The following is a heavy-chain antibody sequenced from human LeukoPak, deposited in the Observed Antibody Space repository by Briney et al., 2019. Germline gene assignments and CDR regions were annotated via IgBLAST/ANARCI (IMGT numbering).Heavy chain of an antibody. CDR3: ARSFGGTYYGLHYYYMDV. D-gene: IGHD1-26*01. V-gene: IGHV3-53*01. CDR1: GFTVSSNY. Sequence: GGSLRLSCAASGFTVSSNYMTWVRQAPGKGLEWVSVLYSGGDTYYADSVKGRFTISRDNSKNTLYLQLNTLRAEDTAVYYCARSFGGTYYGLHYYYMDVWGKGTTVTVSS. J-gene: IGHJ6*03. CDR2: LYSGGDT.